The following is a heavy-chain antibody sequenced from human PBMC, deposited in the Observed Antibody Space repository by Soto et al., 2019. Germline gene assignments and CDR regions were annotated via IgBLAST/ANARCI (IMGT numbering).Heavy chain of an antibody. CDR3: ARDHWGATVTALVYYYYGMDV. Sequence: SETLSLTCTVSGGSISSSSYYWGWIRQPPGKGLEWIGSIYYSGSTYYNPSLKSRVTISVDTSKNQFSLKLSSVTAADTAVYYCARDHWGATVTALVYYYYGMDVWGQGTTVTVSS. J-gene: IGHJ6*02. CDR2: IYYSGST. D-gene: IGHD4-17*01. V-gene: IGHV4-39*02. CDR1: GGSISSSSYY.